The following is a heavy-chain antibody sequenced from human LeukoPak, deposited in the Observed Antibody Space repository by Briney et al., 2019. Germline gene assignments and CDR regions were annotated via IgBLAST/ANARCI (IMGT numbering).Heavy chain of an antibody. CDR1: GFTVSSNY. J-gene: IGHJ4*02. D-gene: IGHD6-13*01. CDR3: ARAQYSSSWYGGFDY. Sequence: GGSLRLSCAASGFTVSSNYMSWVRQAPGKGLEWVSVIYSGGSTYYADSVKGRFTISRDNSKNTLYLQMSSLRAEDTAVYYCARAQYSSSWYGGFDYWGQGTLVTVSS. CDR2: IYSGGST. V-gene: IGHV3-66*01.